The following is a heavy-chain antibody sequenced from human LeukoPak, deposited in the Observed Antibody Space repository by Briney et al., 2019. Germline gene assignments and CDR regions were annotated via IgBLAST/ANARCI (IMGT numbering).Heavy chain of an antibody. CDR1: SGSMNTHY. D-gene: IGHD3-10*01. V-gene: IGHV4-59*11. CDR2: VFYTGST. CDR3: ARYTRSSALRT. Sequence: SETLSLTCRVSSGSMNTHYWSWIRQPPGKGLEWIGHVFYTGSTDYNPSLRSRVAISVDRPNNQLSLKLTSVNAADTAVYYCARYTRSSALRTWGQGILVIVSP. J-gene: IGHJ4*02.